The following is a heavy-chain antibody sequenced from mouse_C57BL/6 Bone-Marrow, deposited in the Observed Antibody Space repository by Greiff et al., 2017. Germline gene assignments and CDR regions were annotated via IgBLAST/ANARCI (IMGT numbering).Heavy chain of an antibody. CDR2: INPSNGGT. J-gene: IGHJ1*03. D-gene: IGHD1-1*01. Sequence: QVQLQQPGTELVKPGASVKLSCKASGYTFTSYWMHWVKQRPGQGLEWIGNINPSNGGTNYNEKFKSKATLTVDKSSSTAYMQPSSLTSEDSAVYYCARNYYYGTLYWYFDVRGTGTTVTVSS. V-gene: IGHV1-53*01. CDR3: ARNYYYGTLYWYFDV. CDR1: GYTFTSYW.